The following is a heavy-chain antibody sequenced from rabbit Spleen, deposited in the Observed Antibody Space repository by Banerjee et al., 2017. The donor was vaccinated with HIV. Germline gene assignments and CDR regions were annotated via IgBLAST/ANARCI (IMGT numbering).Heavy chain of an antibody. J-gene: IGHJ2*01. CDR2: IGTGSGTT. Sequence: QQLAESGGGLVKPGASLTLTCKASGFSFSSGYYMSWVRQAPGKGLEWIGCIGTGSGTTYYASWAKGRFTISKTSSTTVTLQATSLTAADTATYFCATGYGGALDPWGQGTLVTVS. CDR3: ATGYGGALDP. V-gene: IGHV1S40*01. D-gene: IGHD6-1*01. CDR1: GFSFSSGYY.